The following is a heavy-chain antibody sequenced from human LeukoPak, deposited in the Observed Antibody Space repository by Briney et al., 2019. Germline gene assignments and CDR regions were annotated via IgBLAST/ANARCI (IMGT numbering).Heavy chain of an antibody. CDR2: ISSDGVTK. D-gene: IGHD6-19*01. J-gene: IGHJ5*02. V-gene: IGHV3-30-3*01. Sequence: GRSLRLSCAVAGFTFNSYFMHWVRQAPGKGLEWVATISSDGVTKHYADYVKGRFTISRDNSDDMLYLQMTSLRPEDTAVYYCARGRAAFGYSGDNWFDPWGQGTLVTVSS. CDR3: ARGRAAFGYSGDNWFDP. CDR1: GFTFNSYF.